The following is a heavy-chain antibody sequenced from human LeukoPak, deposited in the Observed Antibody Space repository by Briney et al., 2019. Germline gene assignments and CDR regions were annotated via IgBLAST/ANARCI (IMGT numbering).Heavy chain of an antibody. CDR2: ISGTGAST. CDR3: AKIGVIGNWYYDV. CDR1: GFTFNRYA. Sequence: SGGSLRLSCAASGFTFNRYAMNWVRQAPGKGLEWVSAISGTGASTYYADSVKGRFTISRDNSKNTLYLQMNSLRAGDTAIYHCAKIGVIGNWYYDVWGRGTLVTVSS. V-gene: IGHV3-23*01. D-gene: IGHD3-10*01. J-gene: IGHJ2*01.